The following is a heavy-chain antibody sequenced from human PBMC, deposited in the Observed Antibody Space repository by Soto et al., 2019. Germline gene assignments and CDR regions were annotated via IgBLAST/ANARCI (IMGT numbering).Heavy chain of an antibody. J-gene: IGHJ4*02. Sequence: QVQLQESGPGLVKPSDTLSLTCAVSGYSISSSNWWGWIRQPPGKGLEWIGYIYYSGTTYYNPSLKSRVTMSVVPSKNQFSLKLTSVTAVDTAVYYCARREIQGPIDYWGQGTLVTGSS. V-gene: IGHV4-28*01. CDR3: ARREIQGPIDY. CDR1: GYSISSSNW. D-gene: IGHD1-26*01. CDR2: IYYSGTT.